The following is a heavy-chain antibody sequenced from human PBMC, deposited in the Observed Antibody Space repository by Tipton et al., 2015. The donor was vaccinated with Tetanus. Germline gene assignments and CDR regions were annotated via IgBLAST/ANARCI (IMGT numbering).Heavy chain of an antibody. J-gene: IGHJ3*01. CDR2: IYESGDT. D-gene: IGHD3-3*01. CDR3: ARHQSGYFTPFDY. V-gene: IGHV4-39*01. Sequence: TLSLTCTVSGASIRGGTFYWGWIRQPPGKGLEWIGSIYESGDTYYIPSLKSRVTISVDTSTNQFSLTLNSMAAADTGVYYCARHQSGYFTPFDYWGQGTMVTVSS. CDR1: GASIRGGTFY.